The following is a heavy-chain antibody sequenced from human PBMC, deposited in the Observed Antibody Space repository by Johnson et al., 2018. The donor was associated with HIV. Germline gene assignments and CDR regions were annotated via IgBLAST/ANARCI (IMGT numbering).Heavy chain of an antibody. CDR3: ARDPGPGSSSHERSWGGFDL. CDR2: TPGGDGGT. Sequence: QVQLVESGGSVVRPGGSLRLSCAASGFKYAASGLAFSNYAVKWVSHTPGGDGGTSFADSVRGRYIISRDNSKNTLYLQMNSLRPEDTAVYYCARDPGPGSSSHERSWGGFDLWGQGTMVAVSS. J-gene: IGHJ3*01. V-gene: IGHV3-NL1*01. D-gene: IGHD6-6*01. CDR1: GFKYA.